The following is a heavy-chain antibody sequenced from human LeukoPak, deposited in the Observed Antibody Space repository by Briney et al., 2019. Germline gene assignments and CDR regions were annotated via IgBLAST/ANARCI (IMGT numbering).Heavy chain of an antibody. CDR1: GDSFSYFY. Sequence: SETLSLTCTASGDSFSYFYWSWIRQPPGKGLEWIVYIYNSGSTNYNPSLKSRVTISLDTSKNQFSLKLSSVTAADTAVYYCARGVVAAAGRTFDFWGQGTLVTVSS. CDR3: ARGVVAAAGRTFDF. CDR2: IYNSGST. V-gene: IGHV4-59*01. J-gene: IGHJ4*02. D-gene: IGHD6-13*01.